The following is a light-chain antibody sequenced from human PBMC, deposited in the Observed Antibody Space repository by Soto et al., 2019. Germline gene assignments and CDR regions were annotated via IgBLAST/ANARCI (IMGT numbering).Light chain of an antibody. J-gene: IGKJ1*01. CDR1: QSISSW. CDR2: KAS. CDR3: KQYSGHWK. Sequence: IQITHSPSNLSASVLDRVKLTFRASQSISSWLVWYQQKPGKSPKVLIYKASNLESGVPSRFSGSGSGTEFTLTISSLQPDDFATYYCKQYSGHWKCGQGPTGAIK. V-gene: IGKV1-5*03.